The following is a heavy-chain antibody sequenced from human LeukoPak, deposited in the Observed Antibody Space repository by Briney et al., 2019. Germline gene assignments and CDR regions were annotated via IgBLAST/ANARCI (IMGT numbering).Heavy chain of an antibody. V-gene: IGHV3-23*01. CDR3: AKVINSGYYYYFDY. D-gene: IGHD3-22*01. CDR2: ISHSSSGT. CDR1: GFTFSSYA. Sequence: GGSLRLSCVGSGFTFSSYAMSWVRQAPGKGLEWVSAISHSSSGTYYVDSVKGRFTISRDNSKNTMYMQMNSLRAEDTAVYYCAKVINSGYYYYFDYWGQGTLVTVSS. J-gene: IGHJ4*02.